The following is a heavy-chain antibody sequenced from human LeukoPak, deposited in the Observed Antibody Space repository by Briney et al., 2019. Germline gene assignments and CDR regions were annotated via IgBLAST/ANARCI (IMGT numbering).Heavy chain of an antibody. D-gene: IGHD6-19*01. Sequence: GGSLRLSCAASGFTFSSYEMNWVRQAPGKGLEWVSSISSSNSYIYYADSVKGRFTISRDNSKNTLYLQMSSLRAEDTAVYYCARILDSAWGELGYWGQGTLVTVSS. V-gene: IGHV3-21*01. J-gene: IGHJ4*02. CDR1: GFTFSSYE. CDR2: ISSSNSYI. CDR3: ARILDSAWGELGY.